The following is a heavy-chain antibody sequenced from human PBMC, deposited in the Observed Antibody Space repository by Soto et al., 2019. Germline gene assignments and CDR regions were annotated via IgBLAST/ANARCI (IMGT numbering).Heavy chain of an antibody. CDR2: ISAYNGNT. D-gene: IGHD3-22*01. CDR1: GYTFTSYG. J-gene: IGHJ4*02. Sequence: QVQLVQSGAEVKKPGASVEVSCKASGYTFTSYGISWVRQAPGQGLEWMGWISAYNGNTNYAQKLQGRVTMTTDTSTSTAYIELRSLRSDDTAVYYCARDNLYYYDSSGYPDYWGQGTLVTVSS. CDR3: ARDNLYYYDSSGYPDY. V-gene: IGHV1-18*01.